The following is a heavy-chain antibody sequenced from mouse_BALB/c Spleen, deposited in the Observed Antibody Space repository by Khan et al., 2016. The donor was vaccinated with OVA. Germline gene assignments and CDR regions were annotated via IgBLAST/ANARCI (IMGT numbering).Heavy chain of an antibody. CDR1: GYPLSSYW. V-gene: IGHV1-69*02. CDR2: IDPSDSFT. D-gene: IGHD1-1*01. J-gene: IGHJ3*01. Sequence: QVQLQQPGAELVKPGASVKLSCKASGYPLSSYWLHWVKQRPGQGLEWIGEIDPSDSFTNYNQKFKDKATLTIDKSSSTTYMQLSSLTSEDSAVYYCARSFHYGSSNGFAYWGQGTLVTVSA. CDR3: ARSFHYGSSNGFAY.